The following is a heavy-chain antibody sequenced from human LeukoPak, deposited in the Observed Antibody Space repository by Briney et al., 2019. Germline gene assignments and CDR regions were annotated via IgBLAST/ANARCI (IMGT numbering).Heavy chain of an antibody. Sequence: SETLSLTCTVSGDSISSYYWSWIRQPPGKGLEWIGYIYYSGSTNYNPSLKSRVTISVDTSKNQFSLKLSSVTAADTAVYYCARRSERRGSYYGDYLYYFDYWGQGTLVTVSS. D-gene: IGHD4-17*01. J-gene: IGHJ4*02. CDR1: GDSISSYY. CDR3: ARRSERRGSYYGDYLYYFDY. V-gene: IGHV4-59*08. CDR2: IYYSGST.